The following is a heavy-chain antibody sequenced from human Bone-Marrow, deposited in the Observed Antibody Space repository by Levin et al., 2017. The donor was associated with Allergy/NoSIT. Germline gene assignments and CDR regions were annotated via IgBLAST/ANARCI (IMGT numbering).Heavy chain of an antibody. Sequence: PGGSLRLSCTASGFTFDDYAMHWVRQAPGKGLEWVSGISWNSLTMDYADSVKGRFTISRDNANNSLFLQMDNVRGDDTAVYFCAKQTTGFSYGNNAFDVWGRGTPVTVSS. CDR2: ISWNSLTM. J-gene: IGHJ6*02. CDR3: AKQTTGFSYGNNAFDV. D-gene: IGHD3-9*01. CDR1: GFTFDDYA. V-gene: IGHV3-9*01.